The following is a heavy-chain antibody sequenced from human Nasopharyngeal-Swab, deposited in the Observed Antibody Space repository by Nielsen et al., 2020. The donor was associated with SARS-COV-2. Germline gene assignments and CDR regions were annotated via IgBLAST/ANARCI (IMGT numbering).Heavy chain of an antibody. Sequence: SLKISCAASGFTFDDYAMHWVRQAPGKGLEWVPGISLNSGTIGYADSVKGRFTISRDNAKNSLFLQMNSLRTEDTALYYCARDAARSWYNWFDPWGQGTLVTVSS. CDR1: GFTFDDYA. D-gene: IGHD6-13*01. CDR3: ARDAARSWYNWFDP. V-gene: IGHV3-9*01. CDR2: ISLNSGTI. J-gene: IGHJ5*02.